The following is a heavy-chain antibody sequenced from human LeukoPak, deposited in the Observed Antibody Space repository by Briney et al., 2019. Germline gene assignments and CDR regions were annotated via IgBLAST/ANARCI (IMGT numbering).Heavy chain of an antibody. D-gene: IGHD1-26*01. CDR2: LFSGGST. Sequence: GGSLRLSCAASGFTVSTNYMNWVRQAPGKGLERVSVLFSGGSTYYADSVKGRFTISRDNSKNTVYLQMNSLRAEDTAVYYCARDRTPATRGFDIWGQGTMVTVSS. V-gene: IGHV3-66*01. CDR3: ARDRTPATRGFDI. J-gene: IGHJ3*02. CDR1: GFTVSTNY.